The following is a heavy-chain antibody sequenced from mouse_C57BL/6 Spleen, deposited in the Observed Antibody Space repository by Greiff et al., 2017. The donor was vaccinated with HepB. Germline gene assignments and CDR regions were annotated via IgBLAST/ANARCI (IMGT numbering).Heavy chain of an antibody. CDR2: IDPSDSYT. V-gene: IGHV1-69*01. Sequence: VQLQQPGAELVMPGASVKLSCKASGYTFTSYWMHWVKQRPGQGLEWIGEIDPSDSYTNYNQKFKGKSTLTVDKSSSTAYMQLSSLTSEDSAVYYCANGGVTGYYFDYWGHSTTLTVSS. J-gene: IGHJ2*01. D-gene: IGHD2-12*01. CDR1: GYTFTSYW. CDR3: ANGGVTGYYFDY.